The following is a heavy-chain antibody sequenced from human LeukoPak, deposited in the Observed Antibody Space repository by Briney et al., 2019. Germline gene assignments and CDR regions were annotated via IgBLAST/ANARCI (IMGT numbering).Heavy chain of an antibody. Sequence: GGSLRLSCAASGFTFSSYAMHWVRQAPGKGLEWVANIEQHGSEKYYVDSVRGRFTISRDNAKNSLYLQMNSLRAEDTAVYYCARAPYCGGDCYSDYYYGMDVWGQGTTVTVSS. V-gene: IGHV3-7*01. D-gene: IGHD2-21*02. CDR1: GFTFSSYA. CDR2: IEQHGSEK. J-gene: IGHJ6*02. CDR3: ARAPYCGGDCYSDYYYGMDV.